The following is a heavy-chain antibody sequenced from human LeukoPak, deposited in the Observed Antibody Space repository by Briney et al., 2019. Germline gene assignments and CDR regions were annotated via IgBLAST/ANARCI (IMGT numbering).Heavy chain of an antibody. J-gene: IGHJ4*02. V-gene: IGHV4-59*12. Sequence: SETLSLTCAVYGGSFSGYYWGWIRQPPGKGLEWIGYISYGGSTNYNPSLKSRVTISVDTSKNQFSLKLSSVTAADTAVYYCARRLRWPSRFDYWGQGTLVTVSS. CDR2: ISYGGST. CDR3: ARRLRWPSRFDY. D-gene: IGHD4-23*01. CDR1: GGSFSGYY.